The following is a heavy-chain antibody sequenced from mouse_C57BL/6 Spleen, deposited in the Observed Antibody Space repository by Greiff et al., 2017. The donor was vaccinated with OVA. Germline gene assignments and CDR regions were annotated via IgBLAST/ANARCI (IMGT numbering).Heavy chain of an antibody. CDR3: ARNYGNFGRGYFDY. V-gene: IGHV1-61*01. J-gene: IGHJ2*01. CDR1: GYTFTSYW. D-gene: IGHD2-1*01. CDR2: IYPSDSET. Sequence: QVQLQQPGAELVRPGSSVKLSCKASGYTFTSYWMDWVKQRPGQGLEWIGNIYPSDSETHYNQKFKGKATLTSDTSSSTAYMQLSSLTSEDSAIYFCARNYGNFGRGYFDYWGQGTTLTVSS.